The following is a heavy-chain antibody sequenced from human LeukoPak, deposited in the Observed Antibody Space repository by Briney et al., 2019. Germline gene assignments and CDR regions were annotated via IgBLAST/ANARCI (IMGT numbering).Heavy chain of an antibody. CDR3: ARDNRGAVAGLYGMDV. Sequence: GGSLRLSCAASGFTVSSNYMSWVRQAPGKGPEWVSVIYSGGSTYYADSVKGRFTISRDNSKNTLYLQMNSLRAEDTAVYYCARDNRGAVAGLYGMDVWGQGTTVTVSS. V-gene: IGHV3-66*01. CDR2: IYSGGST. D-gene: IGHD6-19*01. J-gene: IGHJ6*02. CDR1: GFTVSSNY.